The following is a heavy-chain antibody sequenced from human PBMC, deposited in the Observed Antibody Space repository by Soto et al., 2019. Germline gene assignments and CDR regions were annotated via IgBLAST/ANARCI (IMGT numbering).Heavy chain of an antibody. CDR1: VYVITNGYH. Sequence: SQTMSLPCALSVYVITNGYHWGWIRQPPGKELEWIGTIPHSGDTYYNPSLKSRVTISIDTAKNHLSLILSSVTAADTATYYCTRIDCTTTSCFINGMDVWGQGTTVTVSS. D-gene: IGHD2-2*01. J-gene: IGHJ6*02. CDR3: TRIDCTTTSCFINGMDV. CDR2: IPHSGDT. V-gene: IGHV4-38-2*01.